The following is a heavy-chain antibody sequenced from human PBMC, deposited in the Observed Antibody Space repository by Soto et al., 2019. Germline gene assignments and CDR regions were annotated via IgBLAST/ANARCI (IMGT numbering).Heavy chain of an antibody. D-gene: IGHD2-15*01. Sequence: QLQLQESGPGLVKPSETLSLTCTVSGGSISSSSYYWGWIRQPPGKGLEWIGSIYYSGSTYYNPSLKSRVTISVDTSKNQFSLKLSSVTAADTAVYYCTGYCSGGSCWNPTVPNDYWGQGTLVTVSS. V-gene: IGHV4-39*01. CDR2: IYYSGST. CDR1: GGSISSSSYY. CDR3: TGYCSGGSCWNPTVPNDY. J-gene: IGHJ4*02.